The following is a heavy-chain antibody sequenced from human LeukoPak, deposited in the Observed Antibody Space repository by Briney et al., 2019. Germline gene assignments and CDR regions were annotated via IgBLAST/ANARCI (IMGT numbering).Heavy chain of an antibody. CDR1: GYTFTGYY. Sequence: ASVKVSCKASGYTFTGYYMHWARQAPGQGLEWMGWINPSNGDTVVAQKFQDRVTMTRDTSISTAYMDLSSLRSDDSAVYPYFDYWGQGTLFIVSS. J-gene: IGHJ4*02. CDR3: FDY. V-gene: IGHV1-2*02. CDR2: INPSNGDT.